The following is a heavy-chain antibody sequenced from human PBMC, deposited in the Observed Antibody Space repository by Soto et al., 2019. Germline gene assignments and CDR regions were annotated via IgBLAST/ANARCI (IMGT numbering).Heavy chain of an antibody. CDR1: GFSLSNARMG. CDR3: ARGDTAMVTGWFDP. V-gene: IGHV2-26*01. CDR2: IFSNDEK. J-gene: IGHJ5*02. D-gene: IGHD5-18*01. Sequence: QVTLKESGPVLVKPTETLTLTCTVSGFSLSNARMGVSWIRQPPGKALEGLAHIFSNDEKSYSTSLKSRLTISKDTSKSQVVLTMTNMDPVDTATYYCARGDTAMVTGWFDPWGQGTLVTVSS.